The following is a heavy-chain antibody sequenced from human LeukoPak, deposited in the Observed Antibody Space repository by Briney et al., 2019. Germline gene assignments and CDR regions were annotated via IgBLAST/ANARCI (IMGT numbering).Heavy chain of an antibody. CDR3: ARGRLLWFGVNWFDP. CDR1: GGSISSSSYY. J-gene: IGHJ5*02. Sequence: SETLSLTCTVSGGSISSSSYYWGWIRQPPGKGLEWIGSIYYSGSTYYNPSLKSRVTISVDTSKNQFSLKLSSVTAADTAVYYCARGRLLWFGVNWFDPWGQGTLVTVSS. CDR2: IYYSGST. D-gene: IGHD3-10*01. V-gene: IGHV4-39*07.